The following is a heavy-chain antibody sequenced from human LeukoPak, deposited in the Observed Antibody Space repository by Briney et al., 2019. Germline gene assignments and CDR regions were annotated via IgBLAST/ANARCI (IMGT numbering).Heavy chain of an antibody. CDR2: ISHDGSYK. CDR3: ARGAVAGTWPGTFDI. D-gene: IGHD6-19*01. Sequence: GGSLRLSCAASGFTFSSYAMHWVRQAPGKGLEWVSTISHDGSYKYYADSVKGRFTISRDNSKNTLYLQMNSLRAEDTAVFYCARGAVAGTWPGTFDIWGQGTMVTVSS. CDR1: GFTFSSYA. V-gene: IGHV3-30*04. J-gene: IGHJ3*02.